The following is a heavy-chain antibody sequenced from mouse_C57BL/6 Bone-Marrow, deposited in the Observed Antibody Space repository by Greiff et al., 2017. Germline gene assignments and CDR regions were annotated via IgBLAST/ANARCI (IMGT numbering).Heavy chain of an antibody. CDR1: GYTFTSYW. CDR3: ARSRIYDGYYAWFAY. V-gene: IGHV1-64*01. J-gene: IGHJ3*01. Sequence: QVQLKQPGAELVKPGASVKLSCKASGYTFTSYWMHWVKPRPGQGLEWIGMIHPNSGSTNYNEKFKSNATLTVDKSSRTAYMQLSSLTSEDSAVYYGARSRIYDGYYAWFAYWGQGTLVTVSA. D-gene: IGHD2-3*01. CDR2: IHPNSGST.